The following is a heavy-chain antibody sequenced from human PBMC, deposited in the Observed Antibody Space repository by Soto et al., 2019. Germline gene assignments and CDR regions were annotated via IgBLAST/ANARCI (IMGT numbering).Heavy chain of an antibody. Sequence: QLQLQESGPGLVKPSETLSLTCTVSGGSISSSSYYWGWIRQPPGKGLEWIGSIYYSGSTYYNPSLKSRVTISVDTSKNQFSLKLSSVTAADTAVYYCARQGWEARFGYWGQGTLVTVSS. CDR3: ARQGWEARFGY. CDR1: GGSISSSSYY. J-gene: IGHJ4*02. CDR2: IYYSGST. V-gene: IGHV4-39*01. D-gene: IGHD1-26*01.